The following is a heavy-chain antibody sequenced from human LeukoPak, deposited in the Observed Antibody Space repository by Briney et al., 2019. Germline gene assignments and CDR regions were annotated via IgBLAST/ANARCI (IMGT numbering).Heavy chain of an antibody. J-gene: IGHJ4*02. CDR3: ARAVAGTNGDFDY. CDR2: IHTSGNT. V-gene: IGHV4-4*07. D-gene: IGHD6-19*01. Sequence: PSETLSLTYTVSGDSISSYYCSWIRQPAGKGLEWIGRIHTSGNTNYNPSLKSRVTMSADTSKDQFSLKLTSVTAADTAVYYCARAVAGTNGDFDYWGQGTLVIVSS. CDR1: GDSISSYY.